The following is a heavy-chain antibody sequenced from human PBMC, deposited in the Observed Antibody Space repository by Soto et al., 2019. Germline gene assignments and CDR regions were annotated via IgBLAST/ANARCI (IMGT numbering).Heavy chain of an antibody. CDR2: ISYDGSNK. D-gene: IGHD6-6*01. J-gene: IGHJ5*02. CDR3: ARDSASDSSSSRDNWFDP. Sequence: GGSLRLSCAASGFTFSSYAMHWVRQAPGKGLEWVAVISYDGSNKYYADSVKGRFTISRDNSKNTLYLQMNSLRAEDTAVYYCARDSASDSSSSRDNWFDPWGQGTLVTVSS. CDR1: GFTFSSYA. V-gene: IGHV3-30-3*01.